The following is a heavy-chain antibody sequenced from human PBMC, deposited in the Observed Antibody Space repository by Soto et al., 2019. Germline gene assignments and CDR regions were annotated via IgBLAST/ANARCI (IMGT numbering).Heavy chain of an antibody. D-gene: IGHD1-1*01. CDR2: ISGSGDDT. Sequence: QLLESGGGFVQPGGSLRLSCVASVFTFSNFAMAWVRQAPGEGLEWVSAISGSGDDTFYADSMKGRFTISRDNSKGTLYLQINSLRAEDTAVYYCANPIPKTGTTFGCWGQGTLVTVSS. V-gene: IGHV3-23*01. CDR1: VFTFSNFA. J-gene: IGHJ4*02. CDR3: ANPIPKTGTTFGC.